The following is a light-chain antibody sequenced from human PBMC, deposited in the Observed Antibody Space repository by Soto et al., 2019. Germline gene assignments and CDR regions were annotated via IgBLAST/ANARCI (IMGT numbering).Light chain of an antibody. CDR1: QSISSSY. J-gene: IGKJ1*01. CDR3: HQYGSAPAWT. CDR2: GAS. Sequence: EIVLTQSPGTLSLFPGERATLSCRASQSISSSYLAWYQQKPGQAPRLLIYGASSRATTIPDRFSGAGSATDFTLTISRLEPEDCAVYYCHQYGSAPAWTFGQGTKVEIK. V-gene: IGKV3-20*01.